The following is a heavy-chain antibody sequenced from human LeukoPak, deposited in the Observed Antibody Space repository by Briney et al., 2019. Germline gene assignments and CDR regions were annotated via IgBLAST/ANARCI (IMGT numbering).Heavy chain of an antibody. CDR2: ISSSSSYI. D-gene: IGHD4-17*01. Sequence: GGSLRLSCAASGFTFSSYSMNWVRQAPGKGLEWVSSISSSSSYIYYADSLKGRFTISRDNAKKSVYLQMNSLRAEDTAVYYCARSGGVTTTLGYWGQGTLVTVSS. J-gene: IGHJ4*02. CDR3: ARSGGVTTTLGY. CDR1: GFTFSSYS. V-gene: IGHV3-21*01.